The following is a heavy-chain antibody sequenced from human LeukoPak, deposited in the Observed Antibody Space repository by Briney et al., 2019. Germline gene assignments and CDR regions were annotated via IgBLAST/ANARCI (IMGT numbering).Heavy chain of an antibody. J-gene: IGHJ4*02. CDR2: INTDGSST. CDR1: GFTFSSYW. CDR3: ARDLGDYCGSGSSTFDY. Sequence: PGGSLRLSCAASGFTFSSYWMHWVRQAPGKGLVWVSRINTDGSSTSYADSVKGRFTISRDNAKNTLYLQMNSLRAEDTAVYYCARDLGDYCGSGSSTFDYWGQGTLVTVSS. D-gene: IGHD3-10*01. V-gene: IGHV3-74*01.